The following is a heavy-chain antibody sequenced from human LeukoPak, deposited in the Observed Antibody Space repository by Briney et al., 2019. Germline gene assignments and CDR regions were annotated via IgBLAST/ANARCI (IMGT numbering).Heavy chain of an antibody. V-gene: IGHV4-61*01. J-gene: IGHJ4*02. D-gene: IGHD3-16*02. CDR3: ARGWYYDYVWGSYRYRDYFDY. CDR2: IYYSGST. CDR1: GGSVSSGSYY. Sequence: SETLSLTCTVSGGSVSSGSYYWSWIRQLPGKGLEWIGYIYYSGSTNYNPSLKSRVTISVDTSKNQFSLKLSSVTAADTAVYYCARGWYYDYVWGSYRYRDYFDYWGQGTLVTVSS.